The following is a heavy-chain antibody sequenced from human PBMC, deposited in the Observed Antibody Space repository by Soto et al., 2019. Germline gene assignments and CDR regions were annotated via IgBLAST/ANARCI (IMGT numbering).Heavy chain of an antibody. V-gene: IGHV1-69*01. CDR3: ARYGIQFYYYSMDV. D-gene: IGHD5-18*01. J-gene: IGHJ6*02. CDR1: GGTFSSYA. Sequence: QVQLVQSGAEVKKPGSSVKVSCKASGGTFSSYAISWVRQAPGQGLEWMGGIIPIFGTANYAQKFKGRVTITAADDTSTGYMERSSLISEDTAVYYCARYGIQFYYYSMDVWGQGTTVTVSS. CDR2: IIPIFGTA.